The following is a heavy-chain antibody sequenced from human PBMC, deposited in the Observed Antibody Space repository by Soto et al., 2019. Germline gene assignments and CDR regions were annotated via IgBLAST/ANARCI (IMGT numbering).Heavy chain of an antibody. J-gene: IGHJ4*02. CDR2: ISYDGSNK. V-gene: IGHV3-30*18. D-gene: IGHD2-8*02. CDR3: AKDRDYWAIDY. Sequence: QVQLVESGGGVVQPGRSLRLSCAASGFTFSSYGMHCVRQAPGKGLEWVAVISYDGSNKYYADSVKGRFTISRDNSKNTLYLQMTSLRAEDTAVDYCAKDRDYWAIDYWGQGTLVTVSS. CDR1: GFTFSSYG.